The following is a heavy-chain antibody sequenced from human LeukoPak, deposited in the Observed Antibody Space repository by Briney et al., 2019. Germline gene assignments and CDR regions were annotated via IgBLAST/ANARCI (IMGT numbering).Heavy chain of an antibody. CDR3: ARTTEAHSWQTRYYSYYMDV. J-gene: IGHJ6*03. CDR1: GGSTSSYY. V-gene: IGHV4-4*07. D-gene: IGHD6-13*01. CDR2: IYVSGST. Sequence: SETLSLTCTVSGGSTSSYYWSWIRQSAGKGLGWIGRIYVSGSTTYNPSLNSRVTMSLDTSKNQFSLKLRSVTAADTAVYYCARTTEAHSWQTRYYSYYMDVWGKGTTVTVSS.